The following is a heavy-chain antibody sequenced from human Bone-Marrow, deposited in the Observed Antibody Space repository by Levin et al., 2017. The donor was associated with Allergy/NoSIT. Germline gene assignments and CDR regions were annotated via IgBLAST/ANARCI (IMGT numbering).Heavy chain of an antibody. J-gene: IGHJ4*02. D-gene: IGHD2-15*01. CDR3: ARESYRCSGGSCFFDS. CDR2: INTKSGNP. Sequence: ASVKVSCKASGHIFTNYAINWVRQAPGQGLEWMGWINTKSGNPTYAQGFTGRFVFYFDTSVSTAYLQISSLQAEDTAVYYCARESYRCSGGSCFFDSWGQGTLVTVS. CDR1: GHIFTNYA. V-gene: IGHV7-4-1*02.